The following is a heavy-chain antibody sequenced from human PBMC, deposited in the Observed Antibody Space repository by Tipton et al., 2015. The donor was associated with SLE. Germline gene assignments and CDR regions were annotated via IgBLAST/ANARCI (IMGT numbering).Heavy chain of an antibody. D-gene: IGHD3-3*01. J-gene: IGHJ3*01. CDR1: GFAFSDYY. CDR3: ARDRMTILGLVIGPPDAFDL. CDR2: TSPGGSTT. Sequence: SLRLSCVASGFAFSDYYMSWIRQAPGKGLEWVSYTSPGGSTTYNADSVKGRFSISRDNVKNSLYLETDRLRVEDTAVYYCARDRMTILGLVIGPPDAFDLWGQGTMVTVSS. V-gene: IGHV3-11*01.